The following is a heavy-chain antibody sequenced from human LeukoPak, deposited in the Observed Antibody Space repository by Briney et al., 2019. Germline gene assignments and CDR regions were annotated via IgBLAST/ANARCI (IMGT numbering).Heavy chain of an antibody. J-gene: IGHJ4*02. V-gene: IGHV1-2*02. D-gene: IGHD3-22*01. CDR2: INPNSGGT. CDR3: ARVPTNDYYDSSGYHGY. Sequence: GASVKVSCKASGYTFTGYYMHWVRQAPGQGLEWMGWINPNSGGTNYAQKFQGRVTMTRDTSISTAYMELSRLRSDDTAAYYCARVPTNDYYDSSGYHGYWGQGTLVTVSS. CDR1: GYTFTGYY.